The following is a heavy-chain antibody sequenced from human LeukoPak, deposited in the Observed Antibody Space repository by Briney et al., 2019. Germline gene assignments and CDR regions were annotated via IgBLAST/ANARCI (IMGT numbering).Heavy chain of an antibody. CDR3: AKGLSVASSFFDY. V-gene: IGHV3-23*01. Sequence: AGGSLRLSCAASGFTFSSYAMSWVRQAPGKGLEWVSAISGSGGSTYYADSVKGRFTISRDNSKNTLYLQMNSLRAEDTAVYYCAKGLSVASSFFDYWGQGTLVTVSS. D-gene: IGHD2-15*01. J-gene: IGHJ4*02. CDR1: GFTFSSYA. CDR2: ISGSGGST.